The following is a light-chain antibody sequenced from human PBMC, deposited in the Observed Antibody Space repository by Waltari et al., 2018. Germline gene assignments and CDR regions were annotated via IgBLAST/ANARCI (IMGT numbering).Light chain of an antibody. CDR1: QSVSRT. CDR3: QKYGTLPAT. J-gene: IGKJ1*01. V-gene: IGKV3-20*01. CDR2: DAY. Sequence: EIVLTQSPGTLSLSPGESATLSCRASQSVSRTLAWYQQKPGQAPRLLIYDAYSRATGIPDRFSGSGSGTDFSLTISRLEPEDFAVYYCQKYGTLPATFGQGTKVEIK.